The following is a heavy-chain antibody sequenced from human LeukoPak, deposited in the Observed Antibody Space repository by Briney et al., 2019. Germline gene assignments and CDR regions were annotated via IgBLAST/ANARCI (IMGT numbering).Heavy chain of an antibody. D-gene: IGHD1-26*01. CDR3: ARHFYQCGWTEMCYSGSYWPFDY. CDR1: GGSISSSSYY. V-gene: IGHV4-39*01. Sequence: SETLSLTCTVSGGSISSSSYYWGWSRQPPGKGVEWIGSIYYSGSTNYSPSVKSLVAISVDTSNNQSSLKLSTVPAADTAVYYSARHFYQCGWTEMCYSGSYWPFDYWGQGTLVTVSS. J-gene: IGHJ4*02. CDR2: IYYSGST.